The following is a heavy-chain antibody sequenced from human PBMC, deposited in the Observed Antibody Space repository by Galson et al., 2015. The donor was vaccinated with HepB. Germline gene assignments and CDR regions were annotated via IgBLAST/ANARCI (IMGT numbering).Heavy chain of an antibody. CDR2: IYHSGST. CDR3: ARDGSLPFGETLRRGWFDP. D-gene: IGHD3-10*01. CDR1: GYSISSGYY. J-gene: IGHJ5*02. V-gene: IGHV4-38-2*02. Sequence: ETLSLTCAVSGYSISSGYYWGWIRQPPGKGLEWIGSIYHSGSTYYNPSLKSRVTISVDTSKNQFSLKLSSVTAADTAVYYCARDGSLPFGETLRRGWFDPWGQGTLVTVSS.